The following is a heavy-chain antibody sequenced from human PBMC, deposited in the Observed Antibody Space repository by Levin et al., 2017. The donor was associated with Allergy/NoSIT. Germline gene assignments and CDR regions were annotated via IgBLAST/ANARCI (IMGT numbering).Heavy chain of an antibody. D-gene: IGHD2-15*01. CDR2: IGTGGDT. CDR3: AREIMGCSGSCYNLFEY. CDR1: GFTFSNYD. J-gene: IGHJ4*02. Sequence: AGESLKISCAASGFTFSNYDFHWVRQAAGKGLEWVSAIGTGGDTYYSGSVKGRLTISRENARNSLYLQMNSLRAGDTAVYYCAREIMGCSGSCYNLFEYWGQGTLVTVSS. V-gene: IGHV3-13*01.